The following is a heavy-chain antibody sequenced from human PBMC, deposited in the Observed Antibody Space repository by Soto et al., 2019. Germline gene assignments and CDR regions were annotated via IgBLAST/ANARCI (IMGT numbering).Heavy chain of an antibody. CDR1: GYTFTSHY. CDR3: ASGSYSYYYYGMDV. CDR2: IIPILGIA. Sequence: SVKVSCKASGYTFTSHYMHWVRQAPGQGLEWMGRIIPILGIANYAQKFQGRVTITADKSTSTAYMELSSLRSEDTAVYYCASGSYSYYYYGMDVWGQGTTVTVSS. D-gene: IGHD1-26*01. V-gene: IGHV1-69*02. J-gene: IGHJ6*02.